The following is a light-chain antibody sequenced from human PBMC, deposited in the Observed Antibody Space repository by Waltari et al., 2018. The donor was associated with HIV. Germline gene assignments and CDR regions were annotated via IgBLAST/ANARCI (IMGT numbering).Light chain of an antibody. CDR3: QVWDMTSDHFV. V-gene: IGLV3-21*02. CDR1: NIGDKR. Sequence: SYILTQPPSVSVAPGQTARVTCGGNNIGDKRVNWYRQKLGQAPVVVVYDDVERPSGMSDRISGSNSGNTATLFISRADVGDEAEYYCQVWDMTSDHFVFGPGTTVTVL. J-gene: IGLJ1*01. CDR2: DDV.